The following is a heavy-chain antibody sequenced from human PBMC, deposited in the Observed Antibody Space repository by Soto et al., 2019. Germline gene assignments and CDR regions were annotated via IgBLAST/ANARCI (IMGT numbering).Heavy chain of an antibody. CDR2: LSGSAGIT. CDR3: AKDRGIEGSSVRAFDV. D-gene: IGHD1-26*01. CDR1: GFTFSSHG. Sequence: VGSLRLSCTASGFTFSSHGMNWVRQAPGKGLEWVSFLSGSAGITFYADSVKGRFTIYRDNSKNTLYLQMNSLRAEDTAVYYCAKDRGIEGSSVRAFDVWGQGTMVTVSS. J-gene: IGHJ3*01. V-gene: IGHV3-23*01.